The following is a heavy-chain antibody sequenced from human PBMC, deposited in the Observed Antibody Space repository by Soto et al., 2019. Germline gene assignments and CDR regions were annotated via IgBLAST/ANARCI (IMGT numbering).Heavy chain of an antibody. J-gene: IGHJ5*02. CDR2: IDPSDSYT. Sequence: GESLKISCKGSGYSFTSYWISWVRQMPGKGLEWMGRIDPSDSYTNYSPSFQGHVTISADTSISTTYLQWSSLKASDTAMYYCGRHSLEQLVLLHEVPLARRFNPWGEGPLVTVS. D-gene: IGHD6-13*01. V-gene: IGHV5-10-1*01. CDR1: GYSFTSYW. CDR3: GRHSLEQLVLLHEVPLARRFNP.